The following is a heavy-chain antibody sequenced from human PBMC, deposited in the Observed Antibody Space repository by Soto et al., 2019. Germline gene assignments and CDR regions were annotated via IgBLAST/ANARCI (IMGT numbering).Heavy chain of an antibody. V-gene: IGHV1-69*02. D-gene: IGHD3-10*01. CDR2: IIPILGIA. J-gene: IGHJ4*02. CDR3: AVWFGELLLFDY. CDR1: GGTSSSYT. Sequence: ASVKVSCKASGGTSSSYTISWVRQAPGQGLEWMGRIIPILGIANYAQKFQGRVTITADKSTSTAYMELSSLRSEDTAVYYCAVWFGELLLFDYWGQGTLVTVSS.